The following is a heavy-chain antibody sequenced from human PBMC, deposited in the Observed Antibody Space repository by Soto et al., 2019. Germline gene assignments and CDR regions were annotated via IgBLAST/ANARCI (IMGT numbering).Heavy chain of an antibody. J-gene: IGHJ4*02. V-gene: IGHV4-59*12. CDR3: AKSDNSGYYFDY. Sequence: SETLSLTCTVSGGSISSYYWSWIRQPPGKGLEYIGYIYYSGSTNSNPSLKSRLTISGDTSNNQFSLKLSSVTAADTAVYFCAKSDNSGYYFDYWGQGTLVTVSS. D-gene: IGHD3-22*01. CDR1: GGSISSYY. CDR2: IYYSGST.